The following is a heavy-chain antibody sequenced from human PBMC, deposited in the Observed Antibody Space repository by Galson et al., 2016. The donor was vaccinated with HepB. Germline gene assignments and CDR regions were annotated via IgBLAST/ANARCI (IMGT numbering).Heavy chain of an antibody. CDR3: ARASRDTAMTYYYYFYLDV. CDR1: GGSISSSSYY. D-gene: IGHD5-18*01. V-gene: IGHV4-61*02. Sequence: TLSLTCTVSGGSISSSSYYWGWIRQPAGKGLEWIGRIYASGSTDYNPSLKSRVTISVDTSKNQFSLKLSSVTAADTAVYYCARASRDTAMTYYYYFYLDVWGKGTTVTVSS. CDR2: IYASGST. J-gene: IGHJ6*03.